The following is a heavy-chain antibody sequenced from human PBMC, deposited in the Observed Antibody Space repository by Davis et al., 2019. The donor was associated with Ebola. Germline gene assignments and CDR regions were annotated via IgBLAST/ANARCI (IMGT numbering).Heavy chain of an antibody. Sequence: SETLSLTCTVSGYSISSGYYWSWIRQPPGKGLEWIGEINDSGSTNYNPSLKSRVTISVDTSKNQFSLKVNSVTAADTAVYYCARQGWSGYSLRHWLDPWGRGTLVTVSS. CDR2: INDSGST. J-gene: IGHJ5*02. CDR3: ARQGWSGYSLRHWLDP. V-gene: IGHV4-38-2*02. CDR1: GYSISSGYY. D-gene: IGHD3-3*01.